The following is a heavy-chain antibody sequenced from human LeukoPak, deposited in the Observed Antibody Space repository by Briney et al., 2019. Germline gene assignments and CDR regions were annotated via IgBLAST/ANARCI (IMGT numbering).Heavy chain of an antibody. CDR2: MYNSGST. CDR1: GGSISGSY. D-gene: IGHD4-17*01. V-gene: IGHV4-59*01. Sequence: PSETLSLTCAVSGGSISGSYWSWIRQPPGKGLEWIAYMYNSGSTNYNPSLKSRVTISIDTSKNQFSLKLSSLTAADTAIYYCARGIESYGDYGYWGQGILVTVSS. J-gene: IGHJ4*02. CDR3: ARGIESYGDYGY.